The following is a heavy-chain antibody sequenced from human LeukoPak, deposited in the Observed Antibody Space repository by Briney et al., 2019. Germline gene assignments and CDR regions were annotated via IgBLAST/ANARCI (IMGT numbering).Heavy chain of an antibody. CDR1: GFSFSTYA. CDR2: INSNGGST. J-gene: IGHJ4*02. CDR3: AKVPRTASPAIDF. V-gene: IGHV3-23*01. D-gene: IGHD5-18*01. Sequence: PGGSLRLSCAASGFSFSTYAMSWVRQAPGKGLEWVSGINSNGGSTYYAASAKGRFTISRDNSKNTLYLQMSSLRAEDTAIYYCAKVPRTASPAIDFWGQGTLVTVSS.